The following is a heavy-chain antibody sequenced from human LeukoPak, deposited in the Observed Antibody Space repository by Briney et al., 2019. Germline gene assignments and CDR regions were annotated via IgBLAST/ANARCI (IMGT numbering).Heavy chain of an antibody. CDR1: GGSISSSSYY. Sequence: SETLSLTCTVSGGSISSSSYYWGWIRQPPGKGLEWIGSIYYSGSTYYNPSLKSRVTISVDTSKNQFSLKLSSVTAADTAVYYCATYAASGSVNNWFDPWGQGTLVTVSS. CDR2: IYYSGST. CDR3: ATYAASGSVNNWFDP. V-gene: IGHV4-39*07. J-gene: IGHJ5*02. D-gene: IGHD1-26*01.